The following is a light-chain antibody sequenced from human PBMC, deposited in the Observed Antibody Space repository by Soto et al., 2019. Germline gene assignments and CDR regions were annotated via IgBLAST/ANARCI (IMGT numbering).Light chain of an antibody. J-gene: IGKJ4*01. V-gene: IGKV1-8*01. CDR2: AAS. Sequence: IRMTQSPSALSASTRDRVTITCRASQGISSYLAWYQQKPGKAPKLLIYAASTLQSGVPSRFSGSGSGTDFTLTISCLQSEDFATYYCQQYYSYPLTFGGGTKVDIK. CDR1: QGISSY. CDR3: QQYYSYPLT.